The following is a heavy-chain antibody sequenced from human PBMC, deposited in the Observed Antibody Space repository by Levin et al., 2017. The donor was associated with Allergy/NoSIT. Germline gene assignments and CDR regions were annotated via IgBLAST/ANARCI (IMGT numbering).Heavy chain of an antibody. CDR3: ARTPYYGSGTYYDIGY. D-gene: IGHD3-10*01. J-gene: IGHJ4*02. V-gene: IGHV3-33*01. CDR2: IWYDGTNK. Sequence: GLEWVAVIWYDGTNKYYADSVKGRFTISRDNSKSTVYLQMNSLRAEDTAVYYCARTPYYGSGTYYDIGYWGQGTLVTVSS.